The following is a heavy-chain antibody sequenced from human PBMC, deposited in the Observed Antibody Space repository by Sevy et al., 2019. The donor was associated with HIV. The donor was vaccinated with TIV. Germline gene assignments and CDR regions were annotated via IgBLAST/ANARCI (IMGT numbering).Heavy chain of an antibody. V-gene: IGHV3-23*01. CDR2: ITAGGTGT. CDR3: ARVGNDFWRGWFDP. Sequence: GGSLRLSCAASGFTFSNYALSWVRQAPGKGLEWVSTITAGGTGTYYADSGKGRFTISMDNSMNKLYLQMNSLRDDDTAVYYCARVGNDFWRGWFDPWGQGTLVTVSS. CDR1: GFTFSNYA. J-gene: IGHJ5*02. D-gene: IGHD3-3*01.